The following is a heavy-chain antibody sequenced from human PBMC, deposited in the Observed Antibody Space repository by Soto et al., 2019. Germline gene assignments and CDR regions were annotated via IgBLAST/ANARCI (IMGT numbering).Heavy chain of an antibody. CDR2: ISSSSSYI. D-gene: IGHD6-6*01. Sequence: GGSLRLSCAASGFTFSSYSMNWVRQAPGKGLEWVSSISSSSSYIYYADSVKGRFTISRDNAKNSLYLQMNSLRAEDTAVYYCARGLSIAARPPEVWGPGTTLTLSS. CDR3: ARGLSIAARPPEV. J-gene: IGHJ6*02. CDR1: GFTFSSYS. V-gene: IGHV3-21*01.